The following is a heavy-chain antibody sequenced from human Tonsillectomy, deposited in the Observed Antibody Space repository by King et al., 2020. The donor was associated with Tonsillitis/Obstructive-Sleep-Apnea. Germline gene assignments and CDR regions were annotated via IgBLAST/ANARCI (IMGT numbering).Heavy chain of an antibody. CDR1: GFTFSTYS. CDR2: ISSSSSYI. J-gene: IGHJ4*02. V-gene: IGHV3-21*01. D-gene: IGHD2-2*01. CDR3: ARDGLDPSWGLVPAAATGTYFDY. Sequence: EVQLVESGGGLVKPGGSLRLSCAASGFTFSTYSMNWVRQAPGKGLEWVSSISSSSSYIYYTDSVKGRFTISRDNAKNSLFLLMNSLRAEDTAVYYCARDGLDPSWGLVPAAATGTYFDYWGQGTLVTVSS.